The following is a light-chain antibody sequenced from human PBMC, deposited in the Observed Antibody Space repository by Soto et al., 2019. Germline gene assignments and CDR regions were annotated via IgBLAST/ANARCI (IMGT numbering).Light chain of an antibody. Sequence: QSALTQPRSVSGSPGQSVTISYTGTSSNVGGYNYVSWYQQHPGKAPKLMIYDVSKRPSGVPDRFSGSKSGNTASLTISGLQAEDEADYYCCSYAATYTLVFGGGTKVTVL. J-gene: IGLJ1*01. CDR2: DVS. CDR1: SSNVGGYNY. V-gene: IGLV2-11*01. CDR3: CSYAATYTLV.